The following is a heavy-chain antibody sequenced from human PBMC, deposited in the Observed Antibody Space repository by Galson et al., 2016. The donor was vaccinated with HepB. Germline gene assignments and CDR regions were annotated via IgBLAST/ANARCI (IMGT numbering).Heavy chain of an antibody. CDR3: ASTTQLASPLTFDY. J-gene: IGHJ4*02. V-gene: IGHV3-11*01. CDR2: ISTTSDTI. CDR1: GFSFSDYY. D-gene: IGHD6-6*01. Sequence: SLRLSCAASGFSFSDYYMSWIRQAPGKGLEWVSYISTTSDTIHYADSVKGRFTLSRDNARNSLYLQMNSLRAEDTAMYYCASTTQLASPLTFDYWGQGTLVTASS.